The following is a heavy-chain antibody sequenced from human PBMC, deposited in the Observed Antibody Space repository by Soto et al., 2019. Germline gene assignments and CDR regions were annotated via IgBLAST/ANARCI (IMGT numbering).Heavy chain of an antibody. J-gene: IGHJ2*01. V-gene: IGHV3-9*01. Sequence: AQLVESGGGLVQPGRSLRLSCSASGFNFDDYAMHWVRQVPGKGLEWVSGISWSSVNIGYVDSVKGRFTISRDNNANSLFLQIDNPRTEDTALYHCVKDASGDFDRGYFDLWGRGTQVTVSS. CDR2: ISWSSVNI. CDR3: VKDASGDFDRGYFDL. D-gene: IGHD1-26*01. CDR1: GFNFDDYA.